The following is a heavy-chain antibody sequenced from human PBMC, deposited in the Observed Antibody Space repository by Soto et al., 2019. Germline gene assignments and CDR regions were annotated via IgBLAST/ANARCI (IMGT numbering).Heavy chain of an antibody. V-gene: IGHV1-46*01. J-gene: IGHJ6*02. CDR1: GYTFTSYY. D-gene: IGHD6-13*01. CDR2: INPSGGST. CDR3: VLGSSPPLDV. Sequence: ASVKVSCKASGYTFTSYYMHCVRQAPGQGLEWMGIINPSGGSTSYAQKFQGRVTMTRDKSTSTAYMELSSLRSEDTAVYYCVLGSSPPLDVWGQGTTVTVSS.